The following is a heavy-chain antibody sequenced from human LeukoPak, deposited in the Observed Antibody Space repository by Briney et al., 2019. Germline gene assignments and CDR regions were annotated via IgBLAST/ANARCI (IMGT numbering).Heavy chain of an antibody. D-gene: IGHD3-10*01. CDR1: GFTFTNYW. CDR3: TSYGSGSSSHDY. Sequence: GSLRLSCAASGFTFTNYWVGWVRQAPGRGLEWVANIKQDGSVKYYVDSVKGRFTISRDNAENSLYLQMNSLRVEDTAVYYCTSYGSGSSSHDYWGQGTLVTVSS. J-gene: IGHJ4*02. V-gene: IGHV3-7*01. CDR2: IKQDGSVK.